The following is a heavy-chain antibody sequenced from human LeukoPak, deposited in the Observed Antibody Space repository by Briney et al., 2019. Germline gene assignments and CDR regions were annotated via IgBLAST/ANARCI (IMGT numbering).Heavy chain of an antibody. Sequence: GASVNVSCKASGYTFTNYVMHWVRQAPGQRLEWMGWINAGNGNTKYSQNFQGRVTITTDESTSTAYMELSSLRSEDTAVYYCARDSDFWSGQIKLGVYWGQGTLVTVSS. J-gene: IGHJ4*02. V-gene: IGHV1-3*01. CDR2: INAGNGNT. D-gene: IGHD3-3*01. CDR3: ARDSDFWSGQIKLGVY. CDR1: GYTFTNYV.